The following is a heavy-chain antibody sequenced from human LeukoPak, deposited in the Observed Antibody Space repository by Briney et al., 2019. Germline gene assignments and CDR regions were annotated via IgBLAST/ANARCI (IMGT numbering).Heavy chain of an antibody. CDR3: STMSNTGGWPWNFDY. V-gene: IGHV4-39*01. J-gene: IGHJ4*02. Sequence: PSETLSLTCTLSGGSVSSSTFYWGWFRQPPGKGLDWIGSIYYIGSTYYNPSLRSRVTMYMDTSKNKFSLKLNSVTAADTAVYYCSTMSNTGGWPWNFDYWGQGDLVPVSS. CDR1: GGSVSSSTFY. D-gene: IGHD6-19*01. CDR2: IYYIGST.